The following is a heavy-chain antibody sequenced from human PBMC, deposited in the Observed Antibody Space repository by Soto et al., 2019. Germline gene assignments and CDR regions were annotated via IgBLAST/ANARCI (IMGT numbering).Heavy chain of an antibody. CDR3: ARPEGAYYYYYYMDV. V-gene: IGHV4-39*01. CDR2: IYYSGST. CDR1: GFSIRSSSYY. D-gene: IGHD3-16*01. Sequence: PSETQSLTCTVSGFSIRSSSYYWGWIRQPPGKGLEWIGSIYYSGSTYYNPSLKSRVTISVDTSKNQFSLKLSSVTAADTAVYYCARPEGAYYYYYYMDVWGKGTTVTVSS. J-gene: IGHJ6*03.